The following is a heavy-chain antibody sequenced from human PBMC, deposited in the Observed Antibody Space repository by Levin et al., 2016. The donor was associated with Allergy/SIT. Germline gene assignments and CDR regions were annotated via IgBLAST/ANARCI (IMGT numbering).Heavy chain of an antibody. V-gene: IGHV1-46*01. D-gene: IGHD6-13*01. CDR3: ARAGLAAAGTH. CDR1: GYTFTNYY. Sequence: ASVKVSCKASGYTFTNYYIHWVRQAPGQGLEWMGIINPNGGTTSYAQKLQGRVTMTRDTSTSTVYMELSSLRSEDTAVYYCARAGLAAAGTHWGQGTLVTVSS. J-gene: IGHJ4*02. CDR2: INPNGGTT.